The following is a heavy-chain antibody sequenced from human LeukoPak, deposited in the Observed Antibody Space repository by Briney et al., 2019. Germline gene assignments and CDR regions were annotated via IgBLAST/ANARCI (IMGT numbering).Heavy chain of an antibody. CDR3: ARKYSDSSAYIFDY. V-gene: IGHV1-3*01. Sequence: ASVTVSCTASGYTFTTYAMHWVRQAPGQRLEWMGWINAGNGNTEYSQKFQGRVTITRDTSATTAYMEVSSLRSEDTAVYYCARKYSDSSAYIFDYWGQGTLVTVSS. J-gene: IGHJ4*02. CDR1: GYTFTTYA. D-gene: IGHD3-22*01. CDR2: INAGNGNT.